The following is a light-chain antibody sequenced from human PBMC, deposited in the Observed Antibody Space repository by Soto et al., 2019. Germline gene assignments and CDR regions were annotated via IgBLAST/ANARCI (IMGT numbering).Light chain of an antibody. CDR1: SGSIASNY. CDR2: EDN. V-gene: IGLV6-57*04. Sequence: NFMLTQAHSVSESPGKTVTISCTRSSGSIASNYVQWYQQRPGSAPTTVIYEDNQRPSGVPDRFSGSIDSSSNSASLTISGLKTEDEADYYCLSYASSNQVFGGGTKLTVL. CDR3: LSYASSNQV. J-gene: IGLJ2*01.